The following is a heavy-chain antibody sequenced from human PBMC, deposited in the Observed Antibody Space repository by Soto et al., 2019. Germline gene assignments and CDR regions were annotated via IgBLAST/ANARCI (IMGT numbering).Heavy chain of an antibody. V-gene: IGHV1-2*04. CDR3: ARAYYDILTGYYKDAFDI. CDR1: GYTFTDYY. J-gene: IGHJ3*02. D-gene: IGHD3-9*01. CDR2: INPNSGGT. Sequence: GASVKVSCKASGYTFTDYYMHWVRQAPGQGLEWMGWINPNSGGTNYAQKFQGWVTMTRDTSISTAYMELSRLRSDDTAVYYCARAYYDILTGYYKDAFDIWGQGTMVTVSS.